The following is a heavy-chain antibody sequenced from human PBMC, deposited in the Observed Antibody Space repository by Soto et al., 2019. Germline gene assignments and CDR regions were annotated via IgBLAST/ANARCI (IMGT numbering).Heavy chain of an antibody. CDR3: ARDLKTFGEYTYFDY. D-gene: IGHD3-10*01. V-gene: IGHV3-66*01. CDR1: GFTVSSNY. J-gene: IGHJ4*02. Sequence: GGSLRLSCAASGFTVSSNYMSWVRQAPGKGLEWISIIYSAGNTYYADSAKGRFTISRDNSKNTLYLQMNSLGAEDTAVYYCARDLKTFGEYTYFDYWGQGTLVTVSS. CDR2: IYSAGNT.